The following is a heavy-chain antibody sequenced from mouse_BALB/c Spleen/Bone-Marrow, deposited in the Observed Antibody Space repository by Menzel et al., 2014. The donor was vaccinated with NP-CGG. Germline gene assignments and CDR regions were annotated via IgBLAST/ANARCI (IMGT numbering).Heavy chain of an antibody. CDR2: INPYNSDT. Sequence: EVQLVESGPELVKPGASMKISCKASGYSFTGYTMHWVKQSHGKNLEWIGLINPYNSDTYYNQRFKGKATLTVDKSSSTAYMELLSLTSEDYAVYYCVRGEDGFTSWGQGTLVTVSA. J-gene: IGHJ3*01. V-gene: IGHV1-37*01. CDR3: VRGEDGFTS. CDR1: GYSFTGYT.